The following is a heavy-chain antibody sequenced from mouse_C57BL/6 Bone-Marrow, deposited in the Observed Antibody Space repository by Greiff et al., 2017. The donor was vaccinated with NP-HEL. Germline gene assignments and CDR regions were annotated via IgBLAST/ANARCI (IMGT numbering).Heavy chain of an antibody. CDR2: INPSNGGT. CDR3: ALPLYGSPYYFDY. CDR1: GYTFTSYW. D-gene: IGHD1-1*01. Sequence: QVQLQQPGTELVKPGASVKLSCKASGYTFTSYWMHWVKQRPGQGLEWIGNINPSNGGTNYNAKFKSKATLTVDKSSSTAYMQLSSLTSEDSAVYYCALPLYGSPYYFDYWGQGTTLTVSS. J-gene: IGHJ2*01. V-gene: IGHV1-53*01.